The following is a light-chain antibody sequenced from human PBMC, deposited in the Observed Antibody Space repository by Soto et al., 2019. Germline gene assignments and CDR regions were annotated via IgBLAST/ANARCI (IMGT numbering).Light chain of an antibody. Sequence: EIVMTQSPATLSVSPGERASLSCRASQSISTNLAWYQQKPGQAPRLLIYGASTRATGIPARFSGSGSGTEFTLTISSPQSEDFAVYYCQQYDKWPLTFGPGTKVDNK. V-gene: IGKV3-15*01. J-gene: IGKJ3*01. CDR3: QQYDKWPLT. CDR2: GAS. CDR1: QSISTN.